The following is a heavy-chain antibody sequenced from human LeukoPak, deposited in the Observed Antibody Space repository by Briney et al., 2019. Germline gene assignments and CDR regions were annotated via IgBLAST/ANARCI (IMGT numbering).Heavy chain of an antibody. CDR1: GYTFTSYG. Sequence: ASVKVSCKASGYTFTSYGISWVRQAPGQGLEWMGWISAYNSNTNYAQKLQGRVTMTTDTSTSTAYMELRSLRSDDTAVYYCAREVYDILTGYYGYYYYGMDVWGKGTTVTVSS. J-gene: IGHJ6*04. V-gene: IGHV1-18*04. CDR3: AREVYDILTGYYGYYYYGMDV. CDR2: ISAYNSNT. D-gene: IGHD3-9*01.